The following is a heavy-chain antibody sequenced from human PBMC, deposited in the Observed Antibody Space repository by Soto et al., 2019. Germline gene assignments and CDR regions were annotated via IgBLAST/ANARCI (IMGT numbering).Heavy chain of an antibody. D-gene: IGHD4-4*01. CDR1: GFTFSDSW. Sequence: EVQLVESGGGLVQPGGSLRLSCTAFGFTFSDSWMTWVRQAPGKGLEWVARIKPDESEKKYADSVKGRFSISRDHAKNSMYLQMDSLRGEDTAVYYCVRGGSNYASWGQGTLVTVSS. CDR2: IKPDESEK. CDR3: VRGGSNYAS. J-gene: IGHJ5*02. V-gene: IGHV3-7*01.